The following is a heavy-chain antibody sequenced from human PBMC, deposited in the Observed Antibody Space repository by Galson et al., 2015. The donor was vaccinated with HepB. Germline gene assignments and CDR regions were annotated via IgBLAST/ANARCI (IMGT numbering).Heavy chain of an antibody. CDR1: GGTFSSYA. D-gene: IGHD5-18*01. Sequence: SVKVSCKASGGTFSSYAISWVRQAPGQGLEWMGGIIPIFGTANYAQKFQGRVTITADESTSTAYMELSSLRSEDTAVYYCARDVSIQLWFSGDYYYYGMDVWGQGTTVTVSS. J-gene: IGHJ6*02. CDR3: ARDVSIQLWFSGDYYYYGMDV. CDR2: IIPIFGTA. V-gene: IGHV1-69*13.